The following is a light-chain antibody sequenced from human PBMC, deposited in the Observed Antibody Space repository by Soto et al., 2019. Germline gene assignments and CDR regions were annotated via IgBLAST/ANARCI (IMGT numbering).Light chain of an antibody. Sequence: QSVLTQPASVSGSPGQSITISCTGTSSDVGGYNSVSWYQQHPGKAPKLMIYEVSHRPSGVSNRFSCSKSANTASLTISGLQAEDEADYYCSSFTASTTYVFGTGTKVTVL. CDR2: EVS. CDR1: SSDVGGYNS. V-gene: IGLV2-14*01. CDR3: SSFTASTTYV. J-gene: IGLJ1*01.